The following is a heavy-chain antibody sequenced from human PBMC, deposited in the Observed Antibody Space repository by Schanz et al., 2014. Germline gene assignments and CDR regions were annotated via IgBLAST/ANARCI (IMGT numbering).Heavy chain of an antibody. D-gene: IGHD3-9*01. V-gene: IGHV3-23*01. CDR3: AKHVRSLTGNDY. J-gene: IGHJ4*02. Sequence: VQLLQSGGALVQPGGSLRLSCSASGFTFSTYAMSWARQTPGKGLEWVSGIGGSGDSTHYADSVKGRFIISRDNSKNTLYLQVNSLRAEDTAVYYCAKHVRSLTGNDYWGQGTLVTVSS. CDR2: IGGSGDST. CDR1: GFTFSTYA.